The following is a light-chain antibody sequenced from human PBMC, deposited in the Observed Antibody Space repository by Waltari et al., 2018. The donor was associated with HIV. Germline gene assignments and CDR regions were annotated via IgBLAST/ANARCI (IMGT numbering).Light chain of an antibody. CDR2: LNSDGSH. CDR3: QTWGNGFVI. J-gene: IGLJ2*01. V-gene: IGLV4-69*02. CDR1: SGHSAYA. Sequence: QLVLTQSPSASASLGASVKLTCTLSSGHSAYAIAWHQQQPEKGPRYLMKLNSDGSHSKGDGIPDRFSGSSSVTERYLTISSLQSEDGADYYCQTWGNGFVIFGGGTKLSVL.